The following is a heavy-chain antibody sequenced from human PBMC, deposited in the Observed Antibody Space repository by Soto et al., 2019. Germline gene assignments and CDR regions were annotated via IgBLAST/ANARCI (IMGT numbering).Heavy chain of an antibody. CDR2: IVVGSGNT. CDR3: AATNYYDSSGPSPDHI. D-gene: IGHD3-22*01. Sequence: SVKVSCKASGFTFTSSAVQWVRQARGQRLEWIGWIVVGSGNTNYAQKFQERVTITRDMSTSTAYMELSSLRSEDTAVYYCAATNYYDSSGPSPDHIWGQGTMVTVSS. CDR1: GFTFTSSA. V-gene: IGHV1-58*01. J-gene: IGHJ3*02.